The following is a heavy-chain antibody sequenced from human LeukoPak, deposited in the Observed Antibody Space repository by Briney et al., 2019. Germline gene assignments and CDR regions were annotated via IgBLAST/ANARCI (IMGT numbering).Heavy chain of an antibody. J-gene: IGHJ6*02. Sequence: GSLRLSCAASGFTFSNAWMSWVRQAPGKGLEWVGRIKSKTDGGTTDYAAPVKGRFTISRDDSKNTLYLQMNSLKTEDTAVYYCTTDSSGYYYYYYGMDVWGQRTTVTVSS. V-gene: IGHV3-15*01. CDR1: GFTFSNAW. CDR3: TTDSSGYYYYYYGMDV. CDR2: IKSKTDGGTT. D-gene: IGHD3-22*01.